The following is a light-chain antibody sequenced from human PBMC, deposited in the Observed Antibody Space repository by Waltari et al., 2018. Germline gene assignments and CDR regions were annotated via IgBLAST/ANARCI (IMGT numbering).Light chain of an antibody. J-gene: IGKJ2*01. CDR1: QTISTD. V-gene: IGKV3-11*01. Sequence: EIELTQSPDTLSLSPADRATPSYRASQTISTDLAWYQQKPGQAPRLLIFDASTRATGIPARFSGSGSETDFTLTISSLEPEDFAVYYCQQRYDWPPYTFGPGTKLEMK. CDR2: DAS. CDR3: QQRYDWPPYT.